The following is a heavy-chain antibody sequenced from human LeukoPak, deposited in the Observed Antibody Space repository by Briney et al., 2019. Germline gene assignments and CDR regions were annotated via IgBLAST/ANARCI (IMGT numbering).Heavy chain of an antibody. CDR1: GGSISSYY. CDR3: ARSILRYYYNASGYYPYYFDY. D-gene: IGHD3-22*01. J-gene: IGHJ4*02. V-gene: IGHV4-59*01. Sequence: SETLSLTCTVSGGSISSYYWSWIRQPPGKGLEWIGYIYYSGSTNYNTSLKSRVTISVDTSKNQFSLKLSSVTAADTAVYYCARSILRYYYNASGYYPYYFDYWGQGMLVTVSS. CDR2: IYYSGST.